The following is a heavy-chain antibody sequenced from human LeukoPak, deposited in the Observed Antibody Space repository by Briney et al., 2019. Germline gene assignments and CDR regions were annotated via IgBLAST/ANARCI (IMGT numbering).Heavy chain of an antibody. CDR3: AKKGLGYCSSTSCYFGA. CDR1: GFTFSSYA. V-gene: IGHV3-23*01. CDR2: ISGSGGST. Sequence: PGGSLRLSCAASGFTFSSYAMSWVRQAPGKGLEWVSAISGSGGSTYHADSVKGRFTISRDNSKNTLYLQMNSLRAEDTAVYYCAKKGLGYCSSTSCYFGAWGQGTLVTVSS. D-gene: IGHD2-2*01. J-gene: IGHJ4*02.